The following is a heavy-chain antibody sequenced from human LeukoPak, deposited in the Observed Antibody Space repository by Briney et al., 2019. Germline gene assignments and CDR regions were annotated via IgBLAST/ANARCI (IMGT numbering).Heavy chain of an antibody. CDR2: AYFRSKWNH. D-gene: IGHD1-26*01. V-gene: IGHV6-1*01. CDR1: GDSVSTNSAA. Sequence: SQTLSLTCAISGDSVSTNSAAWHWIRQSPSRGLEWLGRAYFRSKWNHDYAVSVKSRITVKPDTSKNQFSLQLNSVTPEDTAVYYCARGVGATQYYFYYMDVWGEGTTVTVSS. J-gene: IGHJ6*03. CDR3: ARGVGATQYYFYYMDV.